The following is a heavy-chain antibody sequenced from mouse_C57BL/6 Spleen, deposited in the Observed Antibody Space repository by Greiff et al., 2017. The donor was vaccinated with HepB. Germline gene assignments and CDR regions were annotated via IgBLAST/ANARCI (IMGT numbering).Heavy chain of an antibody. J-gene: IGHJ4*01. V-gene: IGHV1-69*01. Sequence: QVQLPQPGAELVMPGASVKLSCKASGHTFTSYWMHWVKQRPGQGPEWIGEIEPSDSYTNYNQKFKGKSTFTVDKTSSTAYMQLRSLTSEDSAVYYCARAGGSNGAVDDWGRGTSVTVSS. CDR1: GHTFTSYW. CDR2: IEPSDSYT. CDR3: ARAGGSNGAVDD.